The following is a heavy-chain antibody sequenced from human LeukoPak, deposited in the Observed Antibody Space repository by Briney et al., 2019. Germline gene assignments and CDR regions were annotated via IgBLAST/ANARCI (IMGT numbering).Heavy chain of an antibody. CDR3: ARHLGTYGGKRRGGYWYFDL. V-gene: IGHV4-30-2*01. J-gene: IGHJ2*01. CDR2: IYHSGST. D-gene: IGHD4-23*01. CDR1: GGSISSGGYY. Sequence: SQTLSLTCTVSGGSISSGGYYWSWVRQPPGKGLEWIGYIYHSGSTYCNPSLKSRVTISVDRSKNQFSLKLSSVTAADTAVYYCARHLGTYGGKRRGGYWYFDLWGRGTLVTVSS.